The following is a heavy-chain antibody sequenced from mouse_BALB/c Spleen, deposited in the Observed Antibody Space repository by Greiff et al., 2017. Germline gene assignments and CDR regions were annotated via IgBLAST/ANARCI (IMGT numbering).Heavy chain of an antibody. D-gene: IGHD2-1*01. CDR2: INPYNGAT. Sequence: EVKLQESGPELVKPGASVKISCKASGYSFTGYYMHWVKQSHVKSLEWIGRINPYNGATSYNQNFKDKASLTVDKSSSTAYMELHSLTSEDSAVYYCARDGNYHFDYWGQGTTLTVSS. V-gene: IGHV1-31*01. J-gene: IGHJ2*01. CDR3: ARDGNYHFDY. CDR1: GYSFTGYY.